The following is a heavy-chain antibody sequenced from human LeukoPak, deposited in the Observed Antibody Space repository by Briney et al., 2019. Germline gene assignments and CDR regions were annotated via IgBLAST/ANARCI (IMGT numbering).Heavy chain of an antibody. Sequence: GGSLRLSCAASGFTFSSYAMHWVRQAPGKGLEWVSGITWNSDNRAYADSVEGRFTISRDNTKNSLYLQMNSLRPEDTAFYYCVKVGTATYDYWGQGTLVTVSS. CDR2: ITWNSDNR. J-gene: IGHJ4*02. CDR3: VKVGTATYDY. V-gene: IGHV3-9*01. CDR1: GFTFSSYA. D-gene: IGHD6-25*01.